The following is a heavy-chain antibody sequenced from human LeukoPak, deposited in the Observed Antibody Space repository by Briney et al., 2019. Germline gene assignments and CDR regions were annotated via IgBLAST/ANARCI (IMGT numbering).Heavy chain of an antibody. J-gene: IGHJ4*02. D-gene: IGHD2-2*02. CDR1: GYTFTSYG. V-gene: IGHV1-18*01. Sequence: ASVKVSCKASGYTFTSYGISWVRQAPGQGLEWMGWISAYNGNTNYAQKLQGRVTMTRDTSISTAYMELSRLRSDDTAVYYCARKETIHPNRPETGYWGQGTLVTVSS. CDR3: ARKETIHPNRPETGY. CDR2: ISAYNGNT.